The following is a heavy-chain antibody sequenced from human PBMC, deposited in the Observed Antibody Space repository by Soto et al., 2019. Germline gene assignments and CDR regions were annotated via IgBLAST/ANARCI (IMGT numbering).Heavy chain of an antibody. CDR2: ISGSGGST. CDR3: AKDFLVVSHFDY. CDR1: GFTFSSYA. D-gene: IGHD2-15*01. J-gene: IGHJ4*02. V-gene: IGHV3-23*01. Sequence: EVQLLESGGGLVQPGGSLRLSCAASGFTFSSYAMSWVRQAPGKGLEWVSAISGSGGSTYYADSVKGRFTISRDNSKNTMYLQMNSLRAEDTAVYYCAKDFLVVSHFDYWGQGTLVTVSS.